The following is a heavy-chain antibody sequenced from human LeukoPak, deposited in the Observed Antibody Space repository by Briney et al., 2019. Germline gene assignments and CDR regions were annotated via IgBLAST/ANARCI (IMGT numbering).Heavy chain of an antibody. D-gene: IGHD3/OR15-3a*01. V-gene: IGHV3-7*03. CDR2: IKQDGSEK. Sequence: GGSLRLSCAASGFTFGDTWMNWVRQVPGQGLEWVANIKQDGSEKFYVASVKGRFTISRDNGKSSLYLQVNSLRAEDTALYYCATSYDMGWLIGYWGQGTLVTVSS. J-gene: IGHJ4*02. CDR3: ATSYDMGWLIGY. CDR1: GFTFGDTW.